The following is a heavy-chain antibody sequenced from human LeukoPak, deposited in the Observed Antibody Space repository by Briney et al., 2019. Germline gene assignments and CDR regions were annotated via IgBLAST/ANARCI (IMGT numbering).Heavy chain of an antibody. CDR3: ARDGLYGSGRNGMDV. Sequence: PSETLSLTCAVYGGSFSGYYWSWIRQPPGKGLEWIGEINHSGSTNYNPSLKSRVTISVDTSKNQFSLKLSSVTAADTAVYYCARDGLYGSGRNGMDVWGKGTTVTVSS. CDR2: INHSGST. J-gene: IGHJ6*04. V-gene: IGHV4-34*01. D-gene: IGHD3-10*01. CDR1: GGSFSGYY.